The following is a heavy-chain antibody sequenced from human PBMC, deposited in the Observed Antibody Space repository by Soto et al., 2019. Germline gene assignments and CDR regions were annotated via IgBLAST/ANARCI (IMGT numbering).Heavy chain of an antibody. D-gene: IGHD6-6*01. CDR1: GGSMSNYY. J-gene: IGHJ4*02. CDR3: ARDRVGSSSFDF. CDR2: IYTSGNT. V-gene: IGHV4-4*07. Sequence: PSETLSLTCTVSGGSMSNYYWSWIRQSAGKGLEWIGRIYTSGNTNCNPSLKSRVTMSVDTSKNQFSLKTSSVTAADTAVYFCARDRVGSSSFDFWGQGTLVTVSS.